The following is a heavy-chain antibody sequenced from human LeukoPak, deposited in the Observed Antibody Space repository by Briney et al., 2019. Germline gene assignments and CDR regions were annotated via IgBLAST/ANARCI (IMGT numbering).Heavy chain of an antibody. CDR2: IRSKANSYAT. Sequence: GGSLRLSCAASGFTFSGSAMHWVRQASGKGLEWVGRIRSKANSYATAYAASVKGRFTISRDDSKNTAYLQMNSLKTEDTAVYYCTRQGEENFDPWGRGTLVTVSS. CDR3: TRQGEENFDP. J-gene: IGHJ2*01. CDR1: GFTFSGSA. V-gene: IGHV3-73*01.